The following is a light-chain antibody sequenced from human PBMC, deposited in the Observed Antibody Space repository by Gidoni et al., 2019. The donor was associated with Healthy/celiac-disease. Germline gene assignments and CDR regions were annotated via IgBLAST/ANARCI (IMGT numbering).Light chain of an antibody. CDR1: KSISSY. J-gene: IGKJ4*01. CDR2: AAS. V-gene: IGKV1-39*01. Sequence: DIQLTQSPSSLSASVGDIVTITCRAIKSISSYLNWYPPKPGKAPKLLIYAASSLQSGVQSRFSGSGSGTDFTLTISSLQPEDFATYYCQQSYSTLTFGGGTKVEIK. CDR3: QQSYSTLT.